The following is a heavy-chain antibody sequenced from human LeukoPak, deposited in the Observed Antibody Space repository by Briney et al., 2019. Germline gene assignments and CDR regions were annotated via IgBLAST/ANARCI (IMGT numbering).Heavy chain of an antibody. CDR1: GGSFSGYY. D-gene: IGHD2-15*01. CDR2: INHSGST. V-gene: IGHV4-34*01. Sequence: SETLSLTCAVYGGSFSGYYWSWIRQPPGKGLEWIGEINHSGSTNYNPSLKSRVTISVDTSKNQFSLKLSSVTAADTAVYYCARHVTARRRYCSGGSCYSDNWFDPWGQGTLVTVSS. CDR3: ARHVTARRRYCSGGSCYSDNWFDP. J-gene: IGHJ5*02.